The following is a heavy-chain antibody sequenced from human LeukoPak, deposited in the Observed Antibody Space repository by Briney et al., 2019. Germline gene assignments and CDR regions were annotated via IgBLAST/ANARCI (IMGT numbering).Heavy chain of an antibody. J-gene: IGHJ5*02. V-gene: IGHV3-48*03. CDR3: ARGDYSGNWFDP. Sequence: GGSLRLSCAASGFTFSSYEMNWVRQAPGKGLEWVSYISGSGSTIYYADSVKGRFTISRDNAKNSLYLQMNSLRAEDTAVYYCARGDYSGNWFDPWGQGTLVTVSS. CDR1: GFTFSSYE. D-gene: IGHD4-17*01. CDR2: ISGSGSTI.